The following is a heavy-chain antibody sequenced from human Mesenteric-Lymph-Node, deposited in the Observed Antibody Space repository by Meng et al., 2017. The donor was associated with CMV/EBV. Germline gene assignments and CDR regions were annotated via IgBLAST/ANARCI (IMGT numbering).Heavy chain of an antibody. CDR2: MNPNSGAT. CDR3: AREKIGSPDAVEH. Sequence: GGSLRLSCAASRFHFSSFSMNWVRQAPGQGLEWVGWMNPNSGATKYAHKFQGRVTMTRDSSISTAYMELSSLRSDDTAVYFCAREKIGSPDAVEHWGQGTLVTVSS. CDR1: RFHFSSFS. D-gene: IGHD1-26*01. J-gene: IGHJ1*01. V-gene: IGHV1-2*07.